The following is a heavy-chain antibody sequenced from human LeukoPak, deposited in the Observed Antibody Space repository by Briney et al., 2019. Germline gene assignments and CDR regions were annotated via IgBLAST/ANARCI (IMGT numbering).Heavy chain of an antibody. V-gene: IGHV1-8*03. CDR1: GYTFTSFD. J-gene: IGHJ4*02. D-gene: IGHD6-19*01. CDR2: MNPNSGNT. CDR3: ASLLTYSSGWFLY. Sequence: GASVKVSCKASGYTFTSFDINWVRQATGRGLEWMGWMNPNSGNTGYAQKFQGRLTITRNTSISTAYMELSSLRSEDTAVYYCASLLTYSSGWFLYWGQGTLVTVSS.